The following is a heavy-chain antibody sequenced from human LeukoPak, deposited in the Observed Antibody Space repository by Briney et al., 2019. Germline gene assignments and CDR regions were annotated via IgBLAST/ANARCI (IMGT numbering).Heavy chain of an antibody. D-gene: IGHD3-10*01. CDR1: GVSISSDNW. Sequence: SETLSLTCAVYGVSISSDNWWTWVRQPPGKGLEWIGETHRSGDTKYNPSLNGRVTISMDNSKNQLSLNLISVTAADTAIYFCATRHHSRTYMVPLDSWGQGALVTVSS. V-gene: IGHV4/OR15-8*02. CDR3: ATRHHSRTYMVPLDS. CDR2: THRSGDT. J-gene: IGHJ4*02.